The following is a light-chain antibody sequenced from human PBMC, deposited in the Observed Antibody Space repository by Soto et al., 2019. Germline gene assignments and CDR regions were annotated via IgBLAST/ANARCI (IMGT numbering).Light chain of an antibody. Sequence: QPVLTQPPSVSGAPGQRVTISCTGSSSNIGAGYDVHWYQQLPGTAPKLLIYGNSNRPSGVPDRFSASKSGTSASLAITGLQAEDEADYHCQSYDSGLSVWVFGGGTKVTVL. V-gene: IGLV1-40*01. J-gene: IGLJ3*02. CDR3: QSYDSGLSVWV. CDR1: SSNIGAGYD. CDR2: GNS.